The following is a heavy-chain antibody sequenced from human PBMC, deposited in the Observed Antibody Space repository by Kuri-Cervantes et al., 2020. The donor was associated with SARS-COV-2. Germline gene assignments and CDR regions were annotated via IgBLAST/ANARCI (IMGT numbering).Heavy chain of an antibody. CDR1: GFTFDDYG. V-gene: IGHV3-49*04. CDR3: TRDDFWSGYYVY. J-gene: IGHJ4*02. Sequence: GGSLRLSCAASGFTFDDYGMSWVRQAPGKGLEWVGFIRSKAYGGTTEYAASVKGRFTISRDDSKSIAYLQMNSLKTEDTAVYYCTRDDFWSGYYVYWGQGTLVTVSS. D-gene: IGHD3-3*01. CDR2: IRSKAYGGTT.